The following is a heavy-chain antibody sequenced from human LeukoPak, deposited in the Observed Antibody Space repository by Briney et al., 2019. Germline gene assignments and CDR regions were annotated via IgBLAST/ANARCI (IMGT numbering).Heavy chain of an antibody. CDR3: ARKNWNYGVHYYYYMDV. CDR2: INPNSGGT. CDR1: GYTFTGYY. J-gene: IGHJ6*03. D-gene: IGHD1-7*01. V-gene: IGHV1-2*06. Sequence: GASVKVSCKASGYTFTGYYMHWVRQAPGQGLEWMGRINPNSGGTNYAQKFQGRVTMTRDTSISTAYMELGRLRSDDTAVYYCARKNWNYGVHYYYYMDVWGKGTTVTVSS.